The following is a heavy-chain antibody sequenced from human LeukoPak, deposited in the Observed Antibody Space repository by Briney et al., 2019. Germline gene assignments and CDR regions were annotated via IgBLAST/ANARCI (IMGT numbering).Heavy chain of an antibody. J-gene: IGHJ6*03. CDR1: GFTLSAYV. V-gene: IGHV3-48*01. CDR3: ARDGDTVLTRGYYYYLDV. Sequence: PGGSLRLSCAASGFTLSAYVMHWVRQAPGKGLEWVSYISSSSSTIYYADSVKGRFTISRDNAKNSLYLQMNSLRAEDTAVYFCARDGDTVLTRGYYYYLDVWGKGTTVTVSS. CDR2: ISSSSSTI. D-gene: IGHD4-23*01.